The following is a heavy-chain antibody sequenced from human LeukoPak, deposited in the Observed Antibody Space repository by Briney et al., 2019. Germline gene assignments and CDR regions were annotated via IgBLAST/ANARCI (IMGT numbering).Heavy chain of an antibody. CDR2: INPSGGGT. Sequence: ASVKVSCKASGYTFTSYYMHWVRQAPGQGLEWMGIINPSGGGTSYAQKFQGRVTMTRDTSTSTVYMELSGLRSEDTAVYYCARDGVGATRPFDYWGQGTLVTVSS. V-gene: IGHV1-46*01. CDR3: ARDGVGATRPFDY. CDR1: GYTFTSYY. D-gene: IGHD1-26*01. J-gene: IGHJ4*02.